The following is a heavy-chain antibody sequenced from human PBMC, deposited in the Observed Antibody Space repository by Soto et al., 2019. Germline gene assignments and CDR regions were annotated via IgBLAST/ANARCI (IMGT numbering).Heavy chain of an antibody. CDR2: INHSGST. CDR3: AVAAPPGY. V-gene: IGHV4-34*01. J-gene: IGHJ4*02. CDR1: GGSFSGYY. D-gene: IGHD6-6*01. Sequence: VQLQQWGAGLLKPSETLSLTCAVYGGSFSGYYWSWIRQPPGKGLEWIGEINHSGSTNYNPSLKSRVTISVDTSKNQFSLKLSSVTAADTAVYYCAVAAPPGYWGQGTLVTVSS.